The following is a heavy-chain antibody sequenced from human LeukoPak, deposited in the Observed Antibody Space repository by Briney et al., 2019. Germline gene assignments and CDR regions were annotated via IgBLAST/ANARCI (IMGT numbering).Heavy chain of an antibody. CDR1: DYTFTSYG. J-gene: IGHJ6*02. CDR2: ISAYNGNT. Sequence: ASVKVSCKGSDYTFTSYGISWVRQAPGQGLEWMGWISAYNGNTNYAQKLQGRVTMTTDTSTSTAYMELRSLRSDDTAVYYCARDRTPLYGMDVWGQGTTVTVSS. V-gene: IGHV1-18*01. CDR3: ARDRTPLYGMDV.